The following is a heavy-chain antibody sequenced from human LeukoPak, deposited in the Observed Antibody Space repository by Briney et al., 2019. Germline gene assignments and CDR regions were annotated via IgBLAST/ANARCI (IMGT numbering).Heavy chain of an antibody. CDR3: ARAAKYYYDSSGYDIGQIDY. CDR2: IYRSGST. CDR1: GYSISSGYY. V-gene: IGHV4-38-2*02. J-gene: IGHJ4*02. Sequence: SETLSLTCTVSGYSISSGYYWGWSRQPPGKGLEWIGSIYRSGSTYYNPSLKSRVTISGDTSKNQSSLQLSSVTAADTAVYYCARAAKYYYDSSGYDIGQIDYWGQGTLVTVSS. D-gene: IGHD3-22*01.